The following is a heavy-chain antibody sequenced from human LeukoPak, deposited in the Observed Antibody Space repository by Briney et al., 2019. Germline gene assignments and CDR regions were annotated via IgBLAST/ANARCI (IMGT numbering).Heavy chain of an antibody. CDR1: GYTFTSYG. CDR3: ARDGDCSSWYVWFDP. J-gene: IGHJ5*02. CDR2: ISAYNGNT. D-gene: IGHD6-13*01. V-gene: IGHV1-18*01. Sequence: GASVKVSCKASGYTFTSYGISWVRQAPGQGLEWMGWISAYNGNTNYAQKLQGRVTMTTDTSTSTAYMELRSLRSDDTAVYYCARDGDCSSWYVWFDPWGQGTLVTVSS.